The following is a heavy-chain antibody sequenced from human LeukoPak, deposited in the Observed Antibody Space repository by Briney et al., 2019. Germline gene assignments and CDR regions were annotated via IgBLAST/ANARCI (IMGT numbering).Heavy chain of an antibody. J-gene: IGHJ4*02. Sequence: GGSLRLSCAASGFTFRSYEMNWVRQAPGKGLEWVSYISISGSSMYYADSVKGRFTISRDNAKNSLSLQMNSPRAEDTAVYYCARAYGNFDYWGQGTLVTVSS. CDR1: GFTFRSYE. CDR3: ARAYGNFDY. V-gene: IGHV3-48*03. D-gene: IGHD3-10*01. CDR2: ISISGSSM.